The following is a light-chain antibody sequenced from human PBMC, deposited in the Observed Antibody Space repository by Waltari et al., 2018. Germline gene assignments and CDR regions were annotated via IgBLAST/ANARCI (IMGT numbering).Light chain of an antibody. CDR3: CSYAGSSTFSL. V-gene: IGLV2-23*02. J-gene: IGLJ1*01. Sequence: QSALTQPASVSGSPGQSITISCTGTSSDVGGYNSVSWYQQHPGKAPKLMIYDVSKRPSGVSNRFSGSKSGNTASLTISGLQAEDEADYYCCSYAGSSTFSLFGTGTKVTVL. CDR1: SSDVGGYNS. CDR2: DVS.